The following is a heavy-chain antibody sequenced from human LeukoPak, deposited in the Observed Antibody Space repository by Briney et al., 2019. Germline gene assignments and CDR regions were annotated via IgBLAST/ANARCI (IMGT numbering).Heavy chain of an antibody. V-gene: IGHV3-7*01. D-gene: IGHD6-19*01. Sequence: GGSLRLSCAASGFTFSDYWMSWVRQAPGKGLEWVANIREDGSEGFFVDSVKGRFTISRDNTRNSLHLQMNSLRAEDTAVYYCARSLTLYSSGWYFEYWGQGTLVSVSS. CDR3: ARSLTLYSSGWYFEY. CDR2: IREDGSEG. CDR1: GFTFSDYW. J-gene: IGHJ4*02.